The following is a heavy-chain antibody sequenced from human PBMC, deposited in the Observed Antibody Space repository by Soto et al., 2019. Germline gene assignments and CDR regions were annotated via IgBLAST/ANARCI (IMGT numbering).Heavy chain of an antibody. J-gene: IGHJ6*02. CDR3: ARDSGWYRTTGKNGMDV. CDR2: ISSSSSTI. Sequence: GGSLRLSCAASGFTFSSYSMNWVRQAPGKGLEWVSYISSSSSTIYYADSVKGRFTISRDNAKNSPYLQMNSLRDEDTAVYYWARDSGWYRTTGKNGMDVWGQGTTVTVSS. V-gene: IGHV3-48*02. CDR1: GFTFSSYS. D-gene: IGHD6-19*01.